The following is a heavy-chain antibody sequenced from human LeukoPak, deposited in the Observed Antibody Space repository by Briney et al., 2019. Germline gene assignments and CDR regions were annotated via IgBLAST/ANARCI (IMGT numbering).Heavy chain of an antibody. CDR2: IYPGDSDT. J-gene: IGHJ5*02. CDR3: PRHRTKIAVDGTCWLDL. CDR1: GDSFTSYW. D-gene: IGHD6-19*01. Sequence: GESLEISCKGSGDSFTSYWIGWVRQMPGKGLEWMGIIYPGDSDTRYSPSFQGKVTISPDKSISTAYLQWSSLKASDSPMYYCPRHRTKIAVDGTCWLDLWGKGTLVTVSS. V-gene: IGHV5-51*01.